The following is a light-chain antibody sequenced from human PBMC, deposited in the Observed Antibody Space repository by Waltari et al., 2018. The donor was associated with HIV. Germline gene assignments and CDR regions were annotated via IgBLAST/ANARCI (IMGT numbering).Light chain of an antibody. CDR3: QSSDIRLHGLWV. CDR2: ANS. J-gene: IGLJ3*02. V-gene: IGLV1-40*01. CDR1: KSNIGAGHD. Sequence: QSLLTQPPSVSATPGQRITISCTGNKSNIGAGHDVPLYRQLPGTAPRLLIFANSNRPSGVPDRISGSKSTASASLAITGLQAEDEGYYYCQSSDIRLHGLWVFGGGTKVTVL.